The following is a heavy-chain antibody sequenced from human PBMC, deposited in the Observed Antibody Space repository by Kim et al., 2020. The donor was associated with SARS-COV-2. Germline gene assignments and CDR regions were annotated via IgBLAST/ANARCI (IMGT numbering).Heavy chain of an antibody. CDR3: AKYSGTSMDV. CDR2: INDDGGQK. V-gene: IGHV3-7*01. CDR1: GFIFSSYW. Sequence: GGSLRLSCGASGFIFSSYWMTWVRQVPEKGLEWVANINDDGGQKYYVDSVKGRFIISRDNAKNLLYLQMNSLRVEDTAVYYCAKYSGTSMDVWGQGTTVT. D-gene: IGHD6-6*01. J-gene: IGHJ6*02.